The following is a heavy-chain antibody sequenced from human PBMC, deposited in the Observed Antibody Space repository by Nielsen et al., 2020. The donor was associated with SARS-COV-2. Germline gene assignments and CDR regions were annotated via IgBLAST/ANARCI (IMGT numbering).Heavy chain of an antibody. CDR3: ATDSPIGVVIYALAH. Sequence: ASVKVSCKVSGGALTLFSMHWVQQAPGKGLEWMGEFDPQDGETSYAQKFQGRVTMTEDTSIDTAYLDLSGLRSDDTAVYYCATDSPIGVVIYALAHWGQGTPVTVSS. D-gene: IGHD3-3*01. CDR1: GGALTLFS. V-gene: IGHV1-24*01. J-gene: IGHJ4*02. CDR2: FDPQDGET.